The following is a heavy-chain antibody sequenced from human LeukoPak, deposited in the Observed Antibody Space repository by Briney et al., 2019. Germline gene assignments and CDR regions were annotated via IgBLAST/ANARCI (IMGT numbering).Heavy chain of an antibody. CDR3: AREYTYYYDSSGYHYYYYYGMDV. CDR1: GFTFSSYG. V-gene: IGHV3-33*01. Sequence: GGSLRLSCAASGFTFSSYGMHWVRQAPRKGLEWVAVIWYDGSNKYYADSVKGRFTISRDNSKNTLYLQMNSLRAEDTAVYYCAREYTYYYDSSGYHYYYYYGMDVWGQGTTVTVSS. J-gene: IGHJ6*02. CDR2: IWYDGSNK. D-gene: IGHD3-22*01.